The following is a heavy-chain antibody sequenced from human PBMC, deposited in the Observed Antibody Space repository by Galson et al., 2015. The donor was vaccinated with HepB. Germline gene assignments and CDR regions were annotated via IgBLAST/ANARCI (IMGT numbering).Heavy chain of an antibody. D-gene: IGHD1-14*01. CDR1: GFTFSSYW. V-gene: IGHV3-7*01. CDR3: ARGFTSGNHYG. Sequence: SLRLSCAASGFTFSSYWMTWVRQAPGKGLECVADIKQDGSEKYYVDSVKGRFTISRDDAKNSLYLQMNSLRAEDTAVYHCARGFTSGNHYGWGQGTLVTVSS. CDR2: IKQDGSEK. J-gene: IGHJ4*02.